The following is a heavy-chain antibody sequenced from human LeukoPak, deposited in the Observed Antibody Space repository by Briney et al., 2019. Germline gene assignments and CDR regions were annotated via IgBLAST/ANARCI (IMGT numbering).Heavy chain of an antibody. D-gene: IGHD3-22*01. CDR2: IYTSGST. V-gene: IGHV4-4*07. Sequence: SETLSLTRTVSGGSISSYYWSWIRQPAGKGLEWIGRIYTSGSTNYNPSLKSRVTMSVDTSKNQFSLKLSSVTAADTAVYYCAREFRYYYDSSGYFDYWGQGTLVTVSS. CDR1: GGSISSYY. CDR3: AREFRYYYDSSGYFDY. J-gene: IGHJ4*02.